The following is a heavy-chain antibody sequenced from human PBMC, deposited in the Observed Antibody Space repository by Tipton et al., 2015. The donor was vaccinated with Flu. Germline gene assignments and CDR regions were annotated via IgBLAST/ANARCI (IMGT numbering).Heavy chain of an antibody. Sequence: AASGFTFSSYEMNWVRQAPGKGLEWVSYISSSGSAIYYADSVKGRFTVSRDNAKNSLYLQMNSLRAEDTAVYYCARERGDGYNYQADAAFDIWGRGTMVTVSS. CDR1: GFTFSSYE. CDR2: ISSSGSAI. J-gene: IGHJ3*02. V-gene: IGHV3-48*03. D-gene: IGHD5-24*01. CDR3: ARERGDGYNYQADAAFDI.